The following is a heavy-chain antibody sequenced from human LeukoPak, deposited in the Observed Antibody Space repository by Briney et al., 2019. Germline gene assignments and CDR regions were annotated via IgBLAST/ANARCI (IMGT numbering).Heavy chain of an antibody. V-gene: IGHV5-51*01. D-gene: IGHD4-23*01. CDR2: IYPGDSDT. CDR3: ARATTVVTPLYFDY. Sequence: GASMKISCTGSGYSFTSYWIAWVRQMPGKGLEWMGIIYPGDSDTRYSKSFQGQVTTWATKSISTAYLQWSSLTASDTAMYYCARATTVVTPLYFDYWGQGTLVTVSS. CDR1: GYSFTSYW. J-gene: IGHJ4*02.